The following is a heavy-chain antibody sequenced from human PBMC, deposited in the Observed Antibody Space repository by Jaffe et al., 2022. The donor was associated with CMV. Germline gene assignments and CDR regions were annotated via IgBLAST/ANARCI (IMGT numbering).Heavy chain of an antibody. V-gene: IGHV3-30*18. Sequence: QVQLVESGGGVVQPGKSLRLSCAASGFTFSSFGMHWVRQAPGKGLEWLAVISNDGNEKYHVDSVKGRFTISRDNSRNTLYLQMNSLRPEDTALYYCAKTDCVSTGCKLLDYWGQGTPVTVSS. CDR2: ISNDGNEK. D-gene: IGHD2-2*01. J-gene: IGHJ4*02. CDR3: AKTDCVSTGCKLLDY. CDR1: GFTFSSFG.